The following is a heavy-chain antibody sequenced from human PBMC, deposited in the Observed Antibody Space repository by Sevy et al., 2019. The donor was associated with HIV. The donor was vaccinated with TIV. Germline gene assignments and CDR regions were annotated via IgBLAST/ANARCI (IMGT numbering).Heavy chain of an antibody. CDR3: ARGPEWELTSFLSH. D-gene: IGHD1-26*01. V-gene: IGHV3-30-3*01. Sequence: GGSLRLSCAASGFTFRTYALHWVRQAPGRGLEWVGLISSNGDNAFYANSVRGRFTISRHNSMNTLYLQMNNLTPDDTAVYYCARGPEWELTSFLSHWGQGTLVTVSS. CDR2: ISSNGDNA. J-gene: IGHJ4*02. CDR1: GFTFRTYA.